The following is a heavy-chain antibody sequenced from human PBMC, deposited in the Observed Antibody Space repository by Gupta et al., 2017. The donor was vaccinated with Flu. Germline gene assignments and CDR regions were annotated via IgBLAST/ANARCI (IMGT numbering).Heavy chain of an antibody. D-gene: IGHD3-16*01. CDR2: IFHSGST. V-gene: IGHV4-31*02. Sequence: RSNNYYWSWLRQLPGKGPEWIGYIFHSGSTYYNPSLQSRSIISLDASKNQFSLKRSSMTAADTAVYYCARAGLWEQNYMGVWGKGTSVTVSS. CDR1: RSNNYY. CDR3: ARAGLWEQNYMGV. J-gene: IGHJ6*03.